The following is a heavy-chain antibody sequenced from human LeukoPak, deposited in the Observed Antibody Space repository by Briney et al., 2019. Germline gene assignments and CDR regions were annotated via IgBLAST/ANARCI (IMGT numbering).Heavy chain of an antibody. CDR3: ARAASRKYCSGGSCYSFWFDP. CDR1: GGSISSYY. D-gene: IGHD2-15*01. V-gene: IGHV4-59*01. CDR2: IYYSGST. Sequence: SETLSLTCTVSGGSISSYYWSWIRQPPGKGLEWIGYIYYSGSTNYNPSLKSRVTISVDTSKNQFSLKLSSVTAADTAVYYCARAASRKYCSGGSCYSFWFDPRGQGTLVTVSS. J-gene: IGHJ5*02.